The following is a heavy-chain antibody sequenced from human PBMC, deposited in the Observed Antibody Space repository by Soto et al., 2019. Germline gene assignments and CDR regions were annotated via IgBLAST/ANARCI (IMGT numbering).Heavy chain of an antibody. CDR3: AREYCSGGSCYYYGMDV. V-gene: IGHV3-33*01. Sequence: QVQLVESGGGVVQPGRSLRLSCAASGFTFSNYGMHWVRQAPGKGLEWVAVIWYDGSNKYYADSVKGRFTISRDNSKNTLYLQMTSLRAEDTAVSCCAREYCSGGSCYYYGMDVWAQGTTVTVSS. D-gene: IGHD2-15*01. J-gene: IGHJ6*02. CDR1: GFTFSNYG. CDR2: IWYDGSNK.